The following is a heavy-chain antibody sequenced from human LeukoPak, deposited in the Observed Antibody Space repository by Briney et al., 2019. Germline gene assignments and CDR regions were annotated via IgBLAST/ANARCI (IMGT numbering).Heavy chain of an antibody. CDR2: IYHSGTT. Sequence: SETLSLTCSVSGGSLISYYWSWLRQPPGKGLEWIGYIYHSGTTNYNPSLKSRVTISVDTSKTQFSLRLSSVTAADTAVYYCARERLSSYNYGYGSFDYWGQGTLVTVSS. D-gene: IGHD5-24*01. J-gene: IGHJ4*02. CDR1: GGSLISYY. V-gene: IGHV4-59*01. CDR3: ARERLSSYNYGYGSFDY.